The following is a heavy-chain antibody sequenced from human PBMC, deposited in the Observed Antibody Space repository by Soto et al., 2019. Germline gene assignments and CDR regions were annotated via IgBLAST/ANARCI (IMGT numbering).Heavy chain of an antibody. J-gene: IGHJ1*01. CDR3: VSQGR. CDR2: MSPNSGNT. Sequence: QVQLVQSGAEVKKPGASVKVSCKTCGYTFTSYDINWVRQATGQGLEWMGWMSPNSGNTGYAQKLQGRITLTRNTSLTTAYLELSSLSSEDTAVYYCVSQGRWAQGTLVTVSS. V-gene: IGHV1-8*01. CDR1: GYTFTSYD.